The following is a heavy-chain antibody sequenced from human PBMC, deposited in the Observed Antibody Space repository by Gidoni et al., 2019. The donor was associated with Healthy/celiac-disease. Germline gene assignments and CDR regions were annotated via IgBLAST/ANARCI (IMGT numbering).Heavy chain of an antibody. D-gene: IGHD3-16*01. CDR2: IYSGGST. CDR1: GFTVSSNY. V-gene: IGHV3-53*01. Sequence: EVQLVESGGGLIQPGGSLRLSCAASGFTVSSNYMRWVRQAPGKGLEWVSVIYSGGSTYYADSVNGLFPIARDNSKNTLYLQMNSLRAEDTAVYYCARDTSGGAGDYWGQGTLVTVSS. J-gene: IGHJ4*02. CDR3: ARDTSGGAGDY.